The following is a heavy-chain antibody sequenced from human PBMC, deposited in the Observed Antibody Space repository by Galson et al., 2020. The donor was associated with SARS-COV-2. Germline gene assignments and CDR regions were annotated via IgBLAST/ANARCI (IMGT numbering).Heavy chain of an antibody. Sequence: GGSLRLSCAASGFTFSSYAMHWVRQAPGKGLEWVAVISYDGSNKYYADSVKGRFTISRDNSKNTLYLQMNSLRAEDTAVYYCARSIFGVVIPYYYYGMGVWGQGTTVTVSS. D-gene: IGHD3-3*01. CDR2: ISYDGSNK. V-gene: IGHV3-30*04. J-gene: IGHJ6*02. CDR3: ARSIFGVVIPYYYYGMGV. CDR1: GFTFSSYA.